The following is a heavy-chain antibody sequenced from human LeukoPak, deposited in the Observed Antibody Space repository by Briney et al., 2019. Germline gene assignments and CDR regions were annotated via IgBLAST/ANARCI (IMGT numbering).Heavy chain of an antibody. Sequence: GASVKVSCKASGYTFTSYDINWVRQATGQGLEWMGWMNPKNGKTGYAQMFQGRVSMTRDASITTAYMELRSLKYEDTAVYYCARVPRGGGRFDPWGQGTLVTVSS. CDR2: MNPKNGKT. J-gene: IGHJ5*02. V-gene: IGHV1-8*01. D-gene: IGHD3-16*01. CDR1: GYTFTSYD. CDR3: ARVPRGGGRFDP.